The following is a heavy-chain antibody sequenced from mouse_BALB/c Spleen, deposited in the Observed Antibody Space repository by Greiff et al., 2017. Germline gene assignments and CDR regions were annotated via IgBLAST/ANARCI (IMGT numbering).Heavy chain of an antibody. D-gene: IGHD2-2*01. J-gene: IGHJ4*01. CDR2: INPSSGYT. CDR1: GYTFTSYT. V-gene: IGHV1-4*01. CDR3: ARSRGGGYYYAMDY. Sequence: QVQLKQSGAELARPGASVKMSCKASGYTFTSYTMHWVKQRPGQGLEWIGYINPSSGYTNYNQKFKDKATLTADKSSSTAYMQLSSLTSEDSAVYYCARSRGGGYYYAMDYWGQGTSVTVSS.